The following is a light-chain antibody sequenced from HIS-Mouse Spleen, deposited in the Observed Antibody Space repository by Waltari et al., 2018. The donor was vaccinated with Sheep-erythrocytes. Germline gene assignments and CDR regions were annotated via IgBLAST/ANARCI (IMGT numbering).Light chain of an antibody. CDR1: SSDVGSYNL. J-gene: IGLJ3*02. Sequence: QSALTQPASVSGSPGQSITISCTGTSSDVGSYNLVSWYQQHPGKAPKLMIYEGSKRPAVVSTRCSGSKAGNTASLTISGLQAEDEADYYCCSYAGSSTPWVFGGGTKLTVL. CDR2: EGS. CDR3: CSYAGSSTPWV. V-gene: IGLV2-23*01.